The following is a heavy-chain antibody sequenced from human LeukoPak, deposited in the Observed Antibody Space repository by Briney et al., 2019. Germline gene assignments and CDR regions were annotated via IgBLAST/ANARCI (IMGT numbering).Heavy chain of an antibody. CDR2: IKSKTDGGTT. CDR1: GFTFSNAW. V-gene: IGHV3-15*01. J-gene: IGHJ4*02. CDR3: TTDRTTIFGVVSY. D-gene: IGHD3-3*01. Sequence: PGGSLRLSCAASGFTFSNAWMSWVRQAPGKGLEWVGRIKSKTDGGTTDYSAPVKGRFTISRDDSEDTLYLQMNGLKTEDTALYYCTTDRTTIFGVVSYWGQGTQVTVSS.